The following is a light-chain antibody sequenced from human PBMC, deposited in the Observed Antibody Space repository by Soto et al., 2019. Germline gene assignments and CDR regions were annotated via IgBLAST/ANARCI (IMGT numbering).Light chain of an antibody. CDR3: QQYGSSRT. CDR1: QSVSSN. Sequence: EVVMTQSTATLSVSPGERATLSCRASQSVSSNLAWYQQKPGQAPRLLIYGASSRATGIPDRFSGSGSGTDFTLTISRLEPEDFAVYYCQQYGSSRTFGQGTKVDIK. J-gene: IGKJ1*01. V-gene: IGKV3-20*01. CDR2: GAS.